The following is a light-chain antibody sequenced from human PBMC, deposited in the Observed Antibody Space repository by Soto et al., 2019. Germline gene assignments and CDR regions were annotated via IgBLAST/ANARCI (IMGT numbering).Light chain of an antibody. Sequence: QAVVTQPPSVSGAPGQRVTISCTGSRSNIGAGYAVHWYQQLPGTAPKLLIYDNTNRPSGVPDRFSASESGTSASLAITGLQSEDEADYYCQSYDTSLSASVFGGGTKLIVL. CDR1: RSNIGAGYA. J-gene: IGLJ2*01. CDR3: QSYDTSLSASV. V-gene: IGLV1-40*01. CDR2: DNT.